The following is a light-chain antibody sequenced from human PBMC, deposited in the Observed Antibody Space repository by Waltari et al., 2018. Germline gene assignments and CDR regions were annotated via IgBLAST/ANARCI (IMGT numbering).Light chain of an antibody. CDR2: GAS. CDR1: QSIRNN. V-gene: IGKV3-15*01. CDR3: HHYNKRPPSYT. J-gene: IGKJ2*01. Sequence: EIVMMQSPVTLSVSPGERVTLSCRASQSIRNNLAWYQQKAGQPPRLLIYGASTRAPGLPARFSGSGSGTEFALTISSLQPEDFAVYYCHHYNKRPPSYTFGQGTRLEIK.